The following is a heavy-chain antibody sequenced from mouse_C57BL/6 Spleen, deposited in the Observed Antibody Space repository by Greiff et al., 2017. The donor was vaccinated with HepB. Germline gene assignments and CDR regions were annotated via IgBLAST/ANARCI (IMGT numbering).Heavy chain of an antibody. J-gene: IGHJ4*01. V-gene: IGHV1-64*01. Sequence: QVQLQQSGAELVKPGASVKLSCKASGYTFTSYWMHWVKQRPGQGLEWIGMVHPNSGSTNYNEKFKSKATLTVDKSSSTAYMQLSSLTSEDSAVYYCARLETAMDYWGQGTSVTVSS. CDR2: VHPNSGST. CDR1: GYTFTSYW. CDR3: ARLETAMDY.